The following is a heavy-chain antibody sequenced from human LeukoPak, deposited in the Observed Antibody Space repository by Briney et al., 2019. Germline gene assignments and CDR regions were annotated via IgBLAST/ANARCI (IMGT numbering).Heavy chain of an antibody. V-gene: IGHV1-2*02. CDR1: GYTFTGYY. J-gene: IGHJ4*02. CDR3: ARDGYSGSYYAPTGFDY. CDR2: INPNSGGT. D-gene: IGHD1-26*01. Sequence: EASVKVSCKASGYTFTGYYMHWVRQAPGQGLEWMGWINPNSGGTNYAQKFQGRVTMTRDTSISTAYMELSRLRSDDTAVYYCARDGYSGSYYAPTGFDYWGQGTLVTVSS.